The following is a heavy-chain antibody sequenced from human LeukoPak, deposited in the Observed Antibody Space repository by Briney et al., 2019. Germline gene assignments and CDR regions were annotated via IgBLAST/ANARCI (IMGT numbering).Heavy chain of an antibody. CDR2: ISWNSGSI. CDR3: AKSTVEMAPNDAFDI. Sequence: GGSRSLSLAAPGFTFVDMAMHWVRQAPGKGLDGVSGISWNSGSIGYADSVKGRFTISRDNAKNSLYLQMNGLRAEDTALYYCAKSTVEMAPNDAFDIWGQGTMVTVSS. CDR1: GFTFVDMA. J-gene: IGHJ3*02. D-gene: IGHD5-24*01. V-gene: IGHV3-9*01.